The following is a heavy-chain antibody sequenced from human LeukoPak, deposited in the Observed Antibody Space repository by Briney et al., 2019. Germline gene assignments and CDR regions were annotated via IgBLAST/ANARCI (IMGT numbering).Heavy chain of an antibody. Sequence: TPSETLSLTCTVSGGSISSYYWSWIRQPPGKGLEWIGYIYSSGNTDYNPSLKSRVTISVDTSKSQFSLKLSSVTAADTAIYYCARDPSTFYFDYWGQGALVTVSS. V-gene: IGHV4-59*01. CDR1: GGSISSYY. J-gene: IGHJ4*02. D-gene: IGHD3-16*01. CDR2: IYSSGNT. CDR3: ARDPSTFYFDY.